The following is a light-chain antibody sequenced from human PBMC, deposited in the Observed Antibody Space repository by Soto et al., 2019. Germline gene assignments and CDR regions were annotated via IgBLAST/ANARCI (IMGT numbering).Light chain of an antibody. J-gene: IGKJ1*01. Sequence: EIVMTQSPAILSVSPGERATLSCRASQSVSSNLAWYQQKPGQAPRLLIYGASTRATGIPARFSGSGSGTEFTLNISRLQSEDFAVYYCQQYNNWPRTFGQGTKVDIK. CDR1: QSVSSN. V-gene: IGKV3-15*01. CDR2: GAS. CDR3: QQYNNWPRT.